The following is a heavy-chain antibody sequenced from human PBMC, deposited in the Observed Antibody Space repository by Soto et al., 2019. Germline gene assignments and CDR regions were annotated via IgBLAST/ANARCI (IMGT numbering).Heavy chain of an antibody. Sequence: GGSLRLSCAASGFTFSSYSMNWVRQAPGKGLEWVSSISSSSSYIYYADSVKGRFTISRDNSKNTVYLQMNSLRGEDTAMYYCARLGPYGSESYSFRYNWFDPWGQGTQVTVSS. J-gene: IGHJ5*02. V-gene: IGHV3-21*04. CDR3: ARLGPYGSESYSFRYNWFDP. CDR2: ISSSSSYI. D-gene: IGHD3-10*01. CDR1: GFTFSSYS.